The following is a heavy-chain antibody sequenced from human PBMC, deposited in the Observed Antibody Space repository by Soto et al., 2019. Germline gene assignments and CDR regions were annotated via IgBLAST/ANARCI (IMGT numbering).Heavy chain of an antibody. Sequence: QVQLVQSGAEVKKPGSSVKVSCKASGGTFSSYTISWVRQAPGQGREWMGRIIPILGIANYAQKFQGRVTITADKSTGTAYMELSGLGSEDTAVYYCARDMGGYSGYVREDYWGQGTRVIVSS. J-gene: IGHJ4*02. CDR3: ARDMGGYSGYVREDY. D-gene: IGHD5-12*01. CDR1: GGTFSSYT. CDR2: IIPILGIA. V-gene: IGHV1-69*02.